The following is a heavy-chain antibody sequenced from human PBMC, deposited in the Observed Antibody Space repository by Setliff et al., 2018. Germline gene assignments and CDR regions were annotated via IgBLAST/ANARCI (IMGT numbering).Heavy chain of an antibody. CDR1: GYTFTSYD. V-gene: IGHV1-8*03. CDR2: MNPNSGNT. Sequence: ASVKVSCKASGYTFTSYDINWVRQATGQGLEWMGWMNPNSGNTGYAQKFQGRVTITRNTSISTAYMELSSLRSEDTAVYYCARDREYCSRTSCHIDYWGQGALVTVSS. D-gene: IGHD2-2*02. CDR3: ARDREYCSRTSCHIDY. J-gene: IGHJ4*02.